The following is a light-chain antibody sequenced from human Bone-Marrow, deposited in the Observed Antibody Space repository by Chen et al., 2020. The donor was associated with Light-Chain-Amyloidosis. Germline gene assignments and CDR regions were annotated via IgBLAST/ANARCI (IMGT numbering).Light chain of an antibody. J-gene: IGLJ3*02. V-gene: IGLV6-57*01. Sequence: NFMLTQPHSVSESPGKTVIISCTRSSGSIATNYVQWYQQRPGSSPTTVIYEDDQRPSGVPDRFSGSIDRSSNSASLTISGLKNEDEADYYCQSYQGSSQGVFGRGTKLTVL. CDR1: SGSIATNY. CDR2: EDD. CDR3: QSYQGSSQGV.